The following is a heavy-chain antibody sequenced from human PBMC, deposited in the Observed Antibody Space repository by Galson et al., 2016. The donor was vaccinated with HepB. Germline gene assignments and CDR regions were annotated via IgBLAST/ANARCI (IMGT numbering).Heavy chain of an antibody. CDR1: KFTFSSYA. D-gene: IGHD1-1*01. CDR3: AKGKSRITTSGMDV. Sequence: SLRLSCAASKFTFSSYAMSWVRQAPGKGLEWVSAISGTGGSTYYADSVKGRFTISRDNSKNTLYLQMNSLRVEDTAVYCCAKGKSRITTSGMDVWGQGTTVTVSS. V-gene: IGHV3-23*01. CDR2: ISGTGGST. J-gene: IGHJ6*02.